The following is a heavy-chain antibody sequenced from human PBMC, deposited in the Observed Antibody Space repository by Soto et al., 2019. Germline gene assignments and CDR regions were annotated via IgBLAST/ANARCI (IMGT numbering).Heavy chain of an antibody. CDR2: IWYDGSNK. CDR3: VRDLHVGFILSYYYYCIDV. J-gene: IGHJ6*02. D-gene: IGHD3-10*01. V-gene: IGHV3-33*01. CDR1: GFTFSSYG. Sequence: GGSLRLSCAASGFTFSSYGMHLVRQAPGKGLEWVAVIWYDGSNKYYADSVKGRFTISRDNSKNTLYLQMNSLRAEDTAVYYCVRDLHVGFILSYYYYCIDVWGPGPT.